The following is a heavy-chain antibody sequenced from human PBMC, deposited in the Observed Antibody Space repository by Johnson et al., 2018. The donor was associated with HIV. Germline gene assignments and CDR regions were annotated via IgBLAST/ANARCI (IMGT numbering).Heavy chain of an antibody. CDR2: IKQDGNEK. CDR3: ARTQRVTMIVVSLGAFDI. Sequence: VQLVESGGGVVQPGGSLRLSCAASGFTFDDYGMSWVRQAPGKGLEWVANIKQDGNEKYYAASVKGRFTISRDNAKNSLYLQMNSLRAEDTAVYYCARTQRVTMIVVSLGAFDIWGHGTMVTVSS. D-gene: IGHD3-22*01. V-gene: IGHV3-7*01. CDR1: GFTFDDYG. J-gene: IGHJ3*02.